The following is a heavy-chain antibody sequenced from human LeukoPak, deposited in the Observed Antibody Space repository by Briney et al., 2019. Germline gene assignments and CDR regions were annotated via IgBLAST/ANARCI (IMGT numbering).Heavy chain of an antibody. D-gene: IGHD4-11*01. CDR3: ASVTVTTWAPDGHMDX. Sequence: SVKVSCKASGGTFSNYAISWVRQAPGQGLEWMGRIIPMFGTTNYAQNFQGRVTITTDESTSTAYMEVSSLRIEDTAVYYCASVTVTTWAPDGHMDXWGKGXTVTVS. V-gene: IGHV1-69*05. CDR1: GGTFSNYA. CDR2: IIPMFGTT. J-gene: IGHJ6*03.